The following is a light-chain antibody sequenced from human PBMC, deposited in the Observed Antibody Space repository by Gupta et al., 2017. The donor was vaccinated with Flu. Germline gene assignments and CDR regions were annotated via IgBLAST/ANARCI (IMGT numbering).Light chain of an antibody. CDR1: QGISSW. Sequence: DIQRTQFPSSVSSSGGDRGTITCRASQGISSWLNWYQQKPGKAPKLLIYAASSLQRGVPSRFSGSGSGTDFTLTISSLQPEDFATYYCQQANSFPRTFGQGTRVEIK. CDR2: AAS. CDR3: QQANSFPRT. J-gene: IGKJ5*01. V-gene: IGKV1-12*01.